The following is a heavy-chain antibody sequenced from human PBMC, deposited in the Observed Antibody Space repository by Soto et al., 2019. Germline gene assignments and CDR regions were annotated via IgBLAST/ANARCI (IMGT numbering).Heavy chain of an antibody. J-gene: IGHJ4*02. CDR3: AREARIYGDYDEGSY. Sequence: QVQLQESGPGLVKPSGTLSLTCAVSGGSISSSNWWSWVRQPPGKGLEWIGEIYHSGSTNYNPSLMSRVTLSVDKSKSQFSLKLSSVTAADTAVYYCAREARIYGDYDEGSYWGQGTLVTVSS. CDR1: GGSISSSNW. V-gene: IGHV4-4*02. CDR2: IYHSGST. D-gene: IGHD4-17*01.